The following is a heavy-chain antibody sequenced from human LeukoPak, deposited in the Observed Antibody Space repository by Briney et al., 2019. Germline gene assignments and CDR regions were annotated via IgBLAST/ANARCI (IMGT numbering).Heavy chain of an antibody. V-gene: IGHV3-23*01. CDR1: GFTFTSYA. CDR3: AKADFLEWLLLFDY. D-gene: IGHD3-3*01. J-gene: IGHJ4*02. Sequence: GGSLRLSCAASGFTFTSYAMSWVRQAPGKGLEWVSAISGSGGSTYYADSVKGRFTISRDNSKNTLYLQMNSLRAEDTAVYYCAKADFLEWLLLFDYWGQGTLVTVSS. CDR2: ISGSGGST.